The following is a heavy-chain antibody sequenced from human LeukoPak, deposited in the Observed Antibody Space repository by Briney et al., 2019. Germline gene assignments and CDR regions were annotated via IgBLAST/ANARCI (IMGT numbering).Heavy chain of an antibody. CDR1: GVSIGSYY. Sequence: SETLSLTCTVSGVSIGSYYWTWIRQSPGKGLEWIGYFYYSGRTDYNPSLKSRVTISVDTSKNQLPLKLTSATAADTAVYYCARVKAPAYFDYWGQGTLVTVSS. CDR3: ARVKAPAYFDY. CDR2: FYYSGRT. V-gene: IGHV4-59*01. J-gene: IGHJ4*02.